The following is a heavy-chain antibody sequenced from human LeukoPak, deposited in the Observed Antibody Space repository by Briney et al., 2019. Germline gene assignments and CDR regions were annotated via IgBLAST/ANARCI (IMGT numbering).Heavy chain of an antibody. CDR2: IGTSSTTI. J-gene: IGHJ4*02. Sequence: GGSLRLSCAASGFTFSSYTMNWVRQPPGKGLEWVSNIGTSSTTIYYADSVKGRFTISRDNSKNTLYLQMNSLRAEDTAVYYCAKPPTSNDCSGGSCPDYWGQGTLVTVSS. V-gene: IGHV3-48*01. CDR3: AKPPTSNDCSGGSCPDY. CDR1: GFTFSSYT. D-gene: IGHD2-15*01.